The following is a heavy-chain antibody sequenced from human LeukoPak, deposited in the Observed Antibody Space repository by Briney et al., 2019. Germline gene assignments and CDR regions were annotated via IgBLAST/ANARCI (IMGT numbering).Heavy chain of an antibody. D-gene: IGHD3-10*01. J-gene: IGHJ4*02. CDR1: GFTFSSYG. CDR2: ISGSGGST. CDR3: ATIPEKYYYGSGSYYDY. V-gene: IGHV3-23*01. Sequence: GGSLRLSCAASGFTFSSYGMSWVRQAPGKGLEWVSAISGSGGSTYHADSVKGRFTISRDNSKNTLYLQMNSLRAEDTAVYYCATIPEKYYYGSGSYYDYWGQGTLVTVSS.